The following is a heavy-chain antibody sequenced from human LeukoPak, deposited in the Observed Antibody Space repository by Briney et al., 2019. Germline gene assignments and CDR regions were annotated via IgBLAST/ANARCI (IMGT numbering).Heavy chain of an antibody. CDR1: GYTFTSYA. V-gene: IGHV1-3*01. J-gene: IGHJ4*02. D-gene: IGHD5-18*01. CDR2: INAGNGDT. CDR3: AREDTAFDY. Sequence: ASVKVSCKASGYTFTSYAMHWVRQAPGQRLEWMGWINAGNGDTKYSQRLLGRVTISRDTSASTAYMELSSLRSEDTAVYYCAREDTAFDYWGQGTLVTVSS.